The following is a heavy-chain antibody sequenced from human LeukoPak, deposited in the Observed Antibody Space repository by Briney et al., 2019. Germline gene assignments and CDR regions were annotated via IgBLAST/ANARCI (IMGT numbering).Heavy chain of an antibody. D-gene: IGHD3-16*01. CDR3: ARAESFTLFDY. V-gene: IGHV4-59*08. Sequence: GSLRLSCTGPGFTFNTYSMNWVRQPPGKRLEWIGYIYYSGSTNYNPSLKSRVTISVDTSKNQFSLKLSSVTAADTAVYYCARAESFTLFDYWGQGTLVTVSS. CDR2: IYYSGST. J-gene: IGHJ4*02. CDR1: GFTFNTYS.